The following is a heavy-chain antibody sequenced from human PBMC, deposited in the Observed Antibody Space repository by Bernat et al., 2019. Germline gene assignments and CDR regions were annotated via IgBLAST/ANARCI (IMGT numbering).Heavy chain of an antibody. CDR1: GFTFSDYY. CDR3: ARAPLIIRVATISYFDY. J-gene: IGHJ4*02. CDR2: ISSSSSYT. Sequence: QVQLVESGGGLVKPGGSLRLSCAASGFTFSDYYMSWIRQAPGKGLEWVSYISSSSSYTNYADSVKGRFTISRDNAKNSLYLQMNSLRAEDTAVYYCARAPLIIRVATISYFDYWGQGTLVTVSS. D-gene: IGHD5-12*01. V-gene: IGHV3-11*06.